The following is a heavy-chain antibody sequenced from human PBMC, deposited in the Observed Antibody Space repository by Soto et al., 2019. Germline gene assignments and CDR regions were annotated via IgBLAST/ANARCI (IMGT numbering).Heavy chain of an antibody. CDR3: AKALQYSSSRDYFYYGMDV. D-gene: IGHD6-6*01. V-gene: IGHV3-23*01. CDR1: GFTFSNYS. CDR2: MNSGGRS. J-gene: IGHJ6*02. Sequence: GGSLRLSCAASGFTFSNYSMSWVRQAPGKGLEWVSGMNSGGRSYYADSVKGRFTISRDTSKNMLYLQMNSLGADDTAVFYCAKALQYSSSRDYFYYGMDVWGQGTTVTVSS.